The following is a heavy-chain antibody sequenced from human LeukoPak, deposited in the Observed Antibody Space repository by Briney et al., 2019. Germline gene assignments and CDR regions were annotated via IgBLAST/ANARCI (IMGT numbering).Heavy chain of an antibody. CDR2: ISSSSSYI. V-gene: IGHV3-21*06. D-gene: IGHD3-3*01. J-gene: IGHJ4*02. CDR1: GFTLSSCT. Sequence: GGSLSLSCAASGFTLSSCTMNWVRQAPGKGLEWVSSISSSSSYIYYADSVKGRFTISRDNAKNSLYLQMNSLRAEDTAVYYCARVWYYDFWSGYSCLDYWGQGTLVTVSS. CDR3: ARVWYYDFWSGYSCLDY.